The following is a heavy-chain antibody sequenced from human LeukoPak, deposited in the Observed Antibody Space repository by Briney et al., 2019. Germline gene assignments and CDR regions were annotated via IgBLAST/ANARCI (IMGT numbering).Heavy chain of an antibody. CDR2: ISSNGGST. J-gene: IGHJ4*02. CDR1: GFTFSSYA. CDR3: VKGLPGYGGHLDY. V-gene: IGHV3-64D*06. D-gene: IGHD6-13*01. Sequence: GESLRLSCSASGFTFSSYAMHWVRQAPGKGLEYVSLISSNGGSTYYADSVKGRFTISRDNSKNTLYLEMSSLRVEDTAVYYCVKGLPGYGGHLDYWGQGTLVTVSS.